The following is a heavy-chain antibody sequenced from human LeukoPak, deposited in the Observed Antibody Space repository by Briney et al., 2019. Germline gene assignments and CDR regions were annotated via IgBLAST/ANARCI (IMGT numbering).Heavy chain of an antibody. Sequence: PSETLSLTCAVYGGSFSGYYWSWIRQPPGKGLEWIGEINHSGSTNYNPSLKSRVSISVDTSKNQFSLKLSSVTAAATAVYYCARVSYGAGSHVDYWGQGTLVTVSS. D-gene: IGHD3-10*01. V-gene: IGHV4-34*01. CDR3: ARVSYGAGSHVDY. CDR2: INHSGST. J-gene: IGHJ4*02. CDR1: GGSFSGYY.